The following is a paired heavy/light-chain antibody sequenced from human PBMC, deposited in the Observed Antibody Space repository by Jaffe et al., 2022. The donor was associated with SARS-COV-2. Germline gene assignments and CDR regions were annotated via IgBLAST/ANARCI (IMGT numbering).Light chain of an antibody. CDR3: QQFNNYPPLT. V-gene: IGKV1D-13*01. Sequence: AIQLTQSPSSLSASVGDRVTITCRASQGISSALAWYQQKPGKAPKLLIYDASSLESGVPSRFSGSGSGTDFTLTISSLQPEDFATYYCQQFNNYPPLTFGGGTKVEIK. CDR1: QGISSA. CDR2: DAS. J-gene: IGKJ4*01.
Heavy chain of an antibody. J-gene: IGHJ6*02. CDR1: GGSISSGGYY. CDR2: IYYSGST. CDR3: ARDRVLRYFDWSSLGGMDV. D-gene: IGHD3-9*01. V-gene: IGHV4-31*03. Sequence: QVQLQESGPGLVKPSQTLSLTCTVSGGSISSGGYYWSWIRQHPGKGLEWIGYIYYSGSTYYNPSLKSRVTISVDTSKNQFSLKLSSVTAADTAVYYCARDRVLRYFDWSSLGGMDVWGQGTTVTVSS.